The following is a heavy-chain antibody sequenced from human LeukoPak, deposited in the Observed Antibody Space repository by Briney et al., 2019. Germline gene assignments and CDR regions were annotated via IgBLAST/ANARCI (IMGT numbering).Heavy chain of an antibody. V-gene: IGHV3-48*01. Sequence: PGGSLRLSCAASGFTFSSYSMNWVRQAPGKGLEWVSYISSSSTIYYADSVKGRFTISRDNAKNSLYLQMNSLRAEDTAVYYCARDRYDFWSGYYSYYFDYWGQGTLVTVSS. J-gene: IGHJ4*02. CDR2: ISSSSTI. D-gene: IGHD3-3*01. CDR3: ARDRYDFWSGYYSYYFDY. CDR1: GFTFSSYS.